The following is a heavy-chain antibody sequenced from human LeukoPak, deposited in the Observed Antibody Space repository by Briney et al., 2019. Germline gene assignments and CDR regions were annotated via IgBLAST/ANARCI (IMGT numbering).Heavy chain of an antibody. CDR3: TTVSGYSSGPFED. J-gene: IGHJ4*02. V-gene: IGHV3-30*02. CDR1: GFTFSSYG. D-gene: IGHD6-19*01. Sequence: GGSLRLSCAASGFTFSSYGMHWVRQAPGKGLEWVAFIRYDGSNKYYADSVKGRFTISRDNSKNTLYLQLNSLNTEDTAVYYCTTVSGYSSGPFEDWGQGTLVTVSS. CDR2: IRYDGSNK.